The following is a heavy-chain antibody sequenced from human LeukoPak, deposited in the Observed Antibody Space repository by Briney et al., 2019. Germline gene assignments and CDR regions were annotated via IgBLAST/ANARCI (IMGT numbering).Heavy chain of an antibody. V-gene: IGHV3-23*01. D-gene: IGHD4-17*01. CDR3: AKDRGGTVTTIDY. J-gene: IGHJ4*02. Sequence: PGGSLRLSCAASGFTFSSYGMSWVRQAPGKGLEWVSAISGSGGSTYYADSVKGRFTISRDNSKNTLYLQMNSLRAEDTAVYYCAKDRGGTVTTIDYWGQGTLVTVSS. CDR2: ISGSGGST. CDR1: GFTFSSYG.